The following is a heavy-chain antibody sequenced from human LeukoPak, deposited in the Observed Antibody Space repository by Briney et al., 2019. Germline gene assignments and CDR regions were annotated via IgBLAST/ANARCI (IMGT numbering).Heavy chain of an antibody. Sequence: SETLSLTCTVSGGSISSSSYCWGWIRQPPGKGLEWIGSIYYSGSTYYNPSLKSRVTISVDTSKNQFSLKLSSVTAADTAVYYCARLPWRVTVDYWGQGTLVTVSS. J-gene: IGHJ4*02. CDR3: ARLPWRVTVDY. D-gene: IGHD1-14*01. CDR2: IYYSGST. V-gene: IGHV4-39*01. CDR1: GGSISSSSYC.